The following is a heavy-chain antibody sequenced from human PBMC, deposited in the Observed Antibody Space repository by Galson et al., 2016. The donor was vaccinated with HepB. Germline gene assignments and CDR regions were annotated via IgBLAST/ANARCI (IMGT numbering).Heavy chain of an antibody. Sequence: SLRLSCAVSGFIFEEYALHWVRQVPGQGLEWVAGITWNSGKIGYAGSVKGRFSISRDNAKNSLSLQMNSLRVEDTALYYCTRDSGDSGGFGYWGQGTPVTVSS. D-gene: IGHD5-12*01. V-gene: IGHV3-9*01. CDR3: TRDSGDSGGFGY. J-gene: IGHJ4*02. CDR1: GFIFEEYA. CDR2: ITWNSGKI.